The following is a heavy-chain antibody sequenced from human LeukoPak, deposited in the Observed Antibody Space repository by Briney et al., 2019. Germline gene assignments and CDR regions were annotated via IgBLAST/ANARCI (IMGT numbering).Heavy chain of an antibody. CDR3: ARGNDFWSGYYSDY. CDR1: GFTFSSYS. CDR2: ISSSSSYI. Sequence: GGSLRLSCAASGFTFSSYSMNWVRQAPGKGLEWVSSISSSSSYIYYADSVKGRFTISRDNAKNSLYLQMNSLRAEDTAVYYCARGNDFWSGYYSDYWGQGTLATVSS. V-gene: IGHV3-21*01. J-gene: IGHJ4*02. D-gene: IGHD3-3*01.